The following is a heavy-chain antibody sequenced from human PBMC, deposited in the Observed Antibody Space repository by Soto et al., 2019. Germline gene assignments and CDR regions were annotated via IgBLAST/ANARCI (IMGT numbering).Heavy chain of an antibody. CDR2: MYWDDDK. Sequence: QITLKESGPTLVKPTQTLTLTCTFSGFSLSTSGVGVGWIRQPPGKALELLALMYWDDDKRYSPSLKSRLTITKDTSKNQVVLTMTNMDPVDTATYYCAHRRGYAGGWYGGYFDYWGQGTLVTVSS. CDR3: AHRRGYAGGWYGGYFDY. CDR1: GFSLSTSGVG. J-gene: IGHJ4*02. V-gene: IGHV2-5*02. D-gene: IGHD6-19*01.